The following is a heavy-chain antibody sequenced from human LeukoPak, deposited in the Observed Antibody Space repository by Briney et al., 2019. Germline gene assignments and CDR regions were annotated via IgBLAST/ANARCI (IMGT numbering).Heavy chain of an antibody. CDR3: AREGYSSGWYPYYYYYYYMDV. D-gene: IGHD6-19*01. J-gene: IGHJ6*03. CDR2: TYYRSKWYN. V-gene: IGHV6-1*01. Sequence: SQTLSLTCAISGDSVSSNSAAWNWLRQSPSRGLEWLGRTYYRSKWYNDYAVSVKSRITINPDTSKNQFSLQLNSVTPEDTAVYYCAREGYSSGWYPYYYYYYYMDVWGKGTTVTVSS. CDR1: GDSVSSNSAA.